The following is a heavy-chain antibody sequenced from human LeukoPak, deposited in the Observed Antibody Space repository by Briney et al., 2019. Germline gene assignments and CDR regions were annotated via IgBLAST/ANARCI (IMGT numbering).Heavy chain of an antibody. V-gene: IGHV3-66*01. Sequence: GGSLRLSCAASGFTVSSNYMSWVRQAPGKGLEWVSVIYSGGSTYYADSVKGRFTISRDNSKNTLYLQMNSLRAEDTAVYYCARVSSPLLRYFDWLPIMWGQGTLVTVSS. J-gene: IGHJ4*02. CDR2: IYSGGST. CDR3: ARVSSPLLRYFDWLPIM. D-gene: IGHD3-9*01. CDR1: GFTVSSNY.